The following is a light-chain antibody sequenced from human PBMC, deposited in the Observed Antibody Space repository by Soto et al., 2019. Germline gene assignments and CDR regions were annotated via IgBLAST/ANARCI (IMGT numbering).Light chain of an antibody. CDR3: QQCNSLWT. V-gene: IGKV1-5*01. CDR1: QSISSW. Sequence: DIQMTQSPSTLSASVGDRVTITCRASQSISSWLAWYQQKPGKAPKLLIYDASSLESGVPSRFSGSGSGTEFTLTISSLQPDDFATYYCQQCNSLWTFGQGTKVDIK. J-gene: IGKJ1*01. CDR2: DAS.